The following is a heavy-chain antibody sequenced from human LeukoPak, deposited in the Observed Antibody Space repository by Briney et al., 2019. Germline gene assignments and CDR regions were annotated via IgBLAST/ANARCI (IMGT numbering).Heavy chain of an antibody. CDR1: GGSISSSSYY. D-gene: IGHD5-12*01. Sequence: SETLSLTCTVSGGSISSSSYYWGWIRQPPGKGLEWIGSIYYSGSTYYNPSLKSRVTISVDTSKNQFSLKLSSVTAADTAVYYCAREKVSGYASGDDAFDIWGQGTMVTVSS. J-gene: IGHJ3*02. V-gene: IGHV4-39*07. CDR2: IYYSGST. CDR3: AREKVSGYASGDDAFDI.